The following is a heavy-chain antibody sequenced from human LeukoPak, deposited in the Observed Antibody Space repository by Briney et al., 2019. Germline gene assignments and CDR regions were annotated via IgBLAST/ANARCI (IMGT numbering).Heavy chain of an antibody. CDR1: GFTFSSYA. CDR3: AKAYQQWLDA. D-gene: IGHD6-19*01. CDR2: LSGSDGST. Sequence: GGSLRLSCAASGFTFSSYAMSWVRQAPGKGLEWVSGLSGSDGSTYYADSVKGRFTISRDNSKNTLYLQMSSLRAEDTAVYYCAKAYQQWLDAWGQGTLVTVSS. J-gene: IGHJ5*02. V-gene: IGHV3-23*01.